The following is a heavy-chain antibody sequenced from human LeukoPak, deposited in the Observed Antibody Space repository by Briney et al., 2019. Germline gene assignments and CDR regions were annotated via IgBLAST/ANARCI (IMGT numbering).Heavy chain of an antibody. Sequence: ASVKVSCKASGHTFTSYAMHWVRQAPGQRLEWMGWIDAGNGNTKYSQKFQGRVTITADESASTAYMELSSLRSEDTAVYYCARDSSDIRSLIARWGQGTLVTVSS. CDR1: GHTFTSYA. J-gene: IGHJ1*01. V-gene: IGHV1-3*01. D-gene: IGHD2-15*01. CDR2: IDAGNGNT. CDR3: ARDSSDIRSLIAR.